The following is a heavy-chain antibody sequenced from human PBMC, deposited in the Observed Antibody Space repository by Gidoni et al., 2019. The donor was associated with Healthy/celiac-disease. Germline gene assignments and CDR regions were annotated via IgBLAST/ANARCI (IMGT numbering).Heavy chain of an antibody. CDR2: ISSSSSTI. Sequence: EMQLVESGGGLVQPGGSLRLSCAASGFTFSSYSMNWVRQAPGKGLEWVSYISSSSSTIYYADSVKGRFTISRDNAKNSLYLQMNSLRDEDTAVYYCASFPRITIFGVVSPTVDYWGQGTLVTVSS. D-gene: IGHD3-3*01. J-gene: IGHJ4*02. CDR1: GFTFSSYS. CDR3: ASFPRITIFGVVSPTVDY. V-gene: IGHV3-48*02.